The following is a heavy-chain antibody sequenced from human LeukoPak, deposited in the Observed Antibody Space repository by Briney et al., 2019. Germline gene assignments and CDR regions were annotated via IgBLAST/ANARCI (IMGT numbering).Heavy chain of an antibody. CDR2: IYPGDSDT. Sequence: GESLKISCKGSGYSFTSYWIGWVRQMPGKGLEWMGIIYPGDSDTRYSPSFRGQVTISADKSISTAYLQWSSLKASDTAMYYCARHLVLGAMVNHYYYMDVWGKGTTVTVSS. D-gene: IGHD5-18*01. V-gene: IGHV5-51*01. CDR1: GYSFTSYW. J-gene: IGHJ6*03. CDR3: ARHLVLGAMVNHYYYMDV.